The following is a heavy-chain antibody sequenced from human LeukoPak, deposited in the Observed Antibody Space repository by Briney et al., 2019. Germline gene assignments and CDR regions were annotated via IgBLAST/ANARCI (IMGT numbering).Heavy chain of an antibody. CDR1: GFSFSSYA. J-gene: IGHJ5*02. CDR3: AKLPREYCSSTSCPNWFDT. D-gene: IGHD2-2*01. CDR2: LSASGGTT. V-gene: IGHV3-23*01. Sequence: PGGSPRLSCAASGFSFSSYAMTWVRQAPGKGLEWVSALSASGGTTYYADSVKGRFTTSRDNSKNTLYLQMNSLRAEDTAVYYCAKLPREYCSSTSCPNWFDTWGQGTLVTVSS.